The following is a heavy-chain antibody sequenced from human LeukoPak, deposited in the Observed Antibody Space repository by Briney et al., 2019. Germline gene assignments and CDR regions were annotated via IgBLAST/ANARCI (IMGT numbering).Heavy chain of an antibody. CDR1: GGTFSSYA. D-gene: IGHD1-7*01. CDR3: ARDGRAVSWYNWNYDLENWFDP. J-gene: IGHJ5*02. Sequence: SVKVSCKASGGTFSSYAISWVRQAPGQGLEWMGRIIPIFGTANYAQKFQGRVTITTDESTSTAYMELSSLRSKDTAVYYCARDGRAVSWYNWNYDLENWFDPWGQGTLVTVSS. V-gene: IGHV1-69*05. CDR2: IIPIFGTA.